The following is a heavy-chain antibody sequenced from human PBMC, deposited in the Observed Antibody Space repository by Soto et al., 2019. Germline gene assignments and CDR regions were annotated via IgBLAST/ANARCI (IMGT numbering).Heavy chain of an antibody. Sequence: VRPASGKGLEWVSAIRGSGGSTYYADCVKGRFTISRDNSKNTLYLKMNSLRAEDTAVYYCAKGLSITIFGVGIHECVLFQ. CDR2: IRGSGGST. CDR3: AKGLSITIFGVGIHECVLFQ. J-gene: IGHJ1*01. D-gene: IGHD3-3*01. V-gene: IGHV3-23*01.